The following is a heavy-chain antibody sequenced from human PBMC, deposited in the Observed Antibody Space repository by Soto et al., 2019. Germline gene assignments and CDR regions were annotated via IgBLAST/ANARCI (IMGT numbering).Heavy chain of an antibody. V-gene: IGHV1-69*01. D-gene: IGHD5-12*01. CDR1: GGTFSSYA. Sequence: QVRLVQSGAEVKKPGSSVKVSGKASGGTFSSYAISWVRQAPGQGREWMGGIIPIFGTANYAQKFQGRVTITADESTSTAYMELSSLRPEDTAVYYCARGGRKDGYNFDYWGQGTLVTVSS. CDR2: IIPIFGTA. J-gene: IGHJ4*02. CDR3: ARGGRKDGYNFDY.